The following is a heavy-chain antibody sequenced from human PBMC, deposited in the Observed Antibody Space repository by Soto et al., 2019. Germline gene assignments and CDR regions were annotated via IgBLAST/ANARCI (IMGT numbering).Heavy chain of an antibody. D-gene: IGHD3-22*01. CDR3: ARGDRSGHY. V-gene: IGHV3-33*01. J-gene: IGHJ4*02. CDR1: GFTFSSYG. CDR2: IWYDGSNK. Sequence: QVQLVESGGGVVQPGRSLRLSCAASGFTFSSYGMHWVRQAPGKGLEWVAVIWYDGSNKYYADSVKGRFTISRDNSQNTLYLQMHSLRAEDTAVYYCARGDRSGHYWGQGALVTVSS.